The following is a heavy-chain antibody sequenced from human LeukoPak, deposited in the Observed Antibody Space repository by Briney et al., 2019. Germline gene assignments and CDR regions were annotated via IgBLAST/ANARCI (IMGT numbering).Heavy chain of an antibody. J-gene: IGHJ3*02. V-gene: IGHV4-59*08. CDR3: ARMYGAGGFDI. Sequence: PSETLSPTCTVSGGSIGSYYWNWIRQPPGKGLEWIGYFYNSGTTNHNPSLKSRVTISVDTSKNKFSLKLSSVTAADTAVYYCARMYGAGGFDIWGQGTMVTVSS. D-gene: IGHD3-10*01. CDR1: GGSIGSYY. CDR2: FYNSGTT.